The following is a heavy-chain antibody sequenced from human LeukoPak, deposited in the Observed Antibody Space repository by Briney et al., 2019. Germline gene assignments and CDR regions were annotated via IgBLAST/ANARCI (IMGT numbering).Heavy chain of an antibody. CDR3: ARGARGSGTASDY. D-gene: IGHD3-10*01. CDR2: INSDGSST. Sequence: GGSLRLSCAASGFTLSSYWMHWVRQAPGKGLVWVSRINSDGSSTNYADSVKGRFTISRDNAKNTLHLQMNSLRAEDTAVYYCARGARGSGTASDYWGQGTLVTVSS. J-gene: IGHJ4*02. V-gene: IGHV3-74*01. CDR1: GFTLSSYW.